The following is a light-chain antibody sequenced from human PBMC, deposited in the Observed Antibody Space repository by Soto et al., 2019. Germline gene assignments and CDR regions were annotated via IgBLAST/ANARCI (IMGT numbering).Light chain of an antibody. J-gene: IGKJ4*01. CDR1: QSVSSN. V-gene: IGKV3D-15*01. CDR2: GAS. CDR3: QQYIRWPLT. Sequence: IGMTQSPAPLSVSTGERATVSCRASQSVSSNLAWYQQKPGQAPSLLIYGASTRATGTPARFSGSGSGTEFTLTISSLQSEDFAVYYCQQYIRWPLTFGGGTKVDI.